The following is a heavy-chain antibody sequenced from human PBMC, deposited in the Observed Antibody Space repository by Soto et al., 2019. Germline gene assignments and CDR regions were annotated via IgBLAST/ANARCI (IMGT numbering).Heavy chain of an antibody. J-gene: IGHJ5*02. Sequence: GSLRLSCAASGFTFSDYYMSWIRQAPGKGLEWVSYISSSGSTIYYADSVKGRFTISRDNAKNSLYLQMNSLRAEDTAVYYCAREGEYSSSWSWFDPWGQGTLVTVSS. CDR2: ISSSGSTI. V-gene: IGHV3-11*01. D-gene: IGHD6-6*01. CDR1: GFTFSDYY. CDR3: AREGEYSSSWSWFDP.